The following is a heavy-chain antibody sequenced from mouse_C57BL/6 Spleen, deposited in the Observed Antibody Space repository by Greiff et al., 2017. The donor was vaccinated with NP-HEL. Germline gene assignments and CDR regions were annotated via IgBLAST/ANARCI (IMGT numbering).Heavy chain of an antibody. CDR2: INPSTGGT. CDR1: GYSFTGYY. CDR3: ARSGVTTGAWFAY. V-gene: IGHV1-42*01. D-gene: IGHD2-2*01. Sequence: VQLKESGPELVKPGASVKISCKASGYSFTGYYMNWVKQSPEKSLEWIGEINPSTGGTTYNQKFKAKATLTVDKSSSTAYMQLKSLTSEDSAVYYCARSGVTTGAWFAYWGQGTLVTVSA. J-gene: IGHJ3*01.